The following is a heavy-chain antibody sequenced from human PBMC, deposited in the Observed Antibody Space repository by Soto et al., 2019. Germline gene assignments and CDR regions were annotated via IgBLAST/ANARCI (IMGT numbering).Heavy chain of an antibody. CDR2: IYYSGST. D-gene: IGHD6-13*01. V-gene: IGHV4-59*01. Sequence: PSETPSLTCTVSGGSICSYYWSWIRQPPGKGLEWIEYIYYSGSTNYNPSLKSRVTISVDTSKNQFSLKLSSVTAADTAVYYCARVIAAAPGTIDYWGQGTLVTVSS. CDR3: ARVIAAAPGTIDY. CDR1: GGSICSYY. J-gene: IGHJ4*02.